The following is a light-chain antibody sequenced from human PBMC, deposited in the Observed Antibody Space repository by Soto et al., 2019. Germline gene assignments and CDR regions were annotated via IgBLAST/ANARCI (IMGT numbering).Light chain of an antibody. CDR3: MQALQTPT. Sequence: IVMTQSPLSLPVTPGEPASISCRSSQSLLHGNGYNYLDWYLQKPGQSPQLLIYLGSNRASGVPDRFSGSGSGTDFTLKISRVEAEDVGVYYCMQALQTPTFGGGTKVEIK. V-gene: IGKV2-28*01. J-gene: IGKJ4*01. CDR1: QSLLHGNGYNY. CDR2: LGS.